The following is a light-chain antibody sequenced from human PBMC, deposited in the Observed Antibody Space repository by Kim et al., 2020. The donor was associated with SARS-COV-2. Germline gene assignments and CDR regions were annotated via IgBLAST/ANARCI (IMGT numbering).Light chain of an antibody. CDR3: LQDYSYPST. CDR1: QDIRND. Sequence: AIQMTQSPSSLSASLGDRVTFTCRASQDIRNDVGWYQQKPGKAPKLLIHAASNLQSGVPSRFSGSGSGTDFTLTISSLQPEDFATYYCLQDYSYPSTFGQGTRLEIK. CDR2: AAS. V-gene: IGKV1-6*01. J-gene: IGKJ5*01.